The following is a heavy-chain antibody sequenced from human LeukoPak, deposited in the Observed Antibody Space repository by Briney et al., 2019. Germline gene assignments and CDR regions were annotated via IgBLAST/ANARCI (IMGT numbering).Heavy chain of an antibody. Sequence: SETLSLTCTVSGGSVSSGSYYWSWIRQPPGKGLEWIGYIYYSGSTNYNPSLKSRVTISVDTSKNQSSLKLSSVTAADTAVYYCARDRSGYFLDHYFDYWGQGTLVTVSS. J-gene: IGHJ4*02. CDR3: ARDRSGYFLDHYFDY. CDR1: GGSVSSGSYY. CDR2: IYYSGST. V-gene: IGHV4-61*01. D-gene: IGHD3/OR15-3a*01.